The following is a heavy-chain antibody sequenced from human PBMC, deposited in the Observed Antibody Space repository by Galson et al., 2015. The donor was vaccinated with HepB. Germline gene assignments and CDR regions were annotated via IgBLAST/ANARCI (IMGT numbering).Heavy chain of an antibody. J-gene: IGHJ5*02. CDR3: ARAVSYYDFWSGSPAFDP. V-gene: IGHV3-7*03. CDR1: GFTFSDYW. Sequence: SLRLSCAASGFTFSDYWMTWVRQAPGKGLEWVANIKQDGSEKNYVDSVKGRFTISRDNAKNSLYLQMNSLRAEDTAVYYCARAVSYYDFWSGSPAFDPWGQGTLVTVSS. D-gene: IGHD3-3*01. CDR2: IKQDGSEK.